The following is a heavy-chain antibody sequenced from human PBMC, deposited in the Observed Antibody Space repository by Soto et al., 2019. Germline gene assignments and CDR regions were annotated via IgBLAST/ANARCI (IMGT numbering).Heavy chain of an antibody. CDR3: AKGGSGLWFGELTYNWFDP. J-gene: IGHJ5*02. D-gene: IGHD3-10*01. CDR2: ISAYNGNT. Sequence: ASVKVSCKASGGTFSSYAISWVRQAPGQGLEWMGWISAYNGNTNYAQKLQGRVTMTTDTSTSTAYMELRSLRSDDTAVYYCAKGGSGLWFGELTYNWFDPWGQGTLVTVSS. V-gene: IGHV1-18*01. CDR1: GGTFSSYA.